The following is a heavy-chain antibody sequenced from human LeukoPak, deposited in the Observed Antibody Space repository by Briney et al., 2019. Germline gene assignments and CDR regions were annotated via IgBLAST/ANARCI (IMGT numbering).Heavy chain of an antibody. Sequence: ASVKVSCKASVYTFTGYYIHWLRQAPGQGLGWMAWINPQSGATNYAQKFRGRVTMTRDMSITTAYMDVTSLRSDDTAVYYCARGGDDSGLYFAYWGQGTLVSVSS. V-gene: IGHV1-2*02. CDR2: INPQSGAT. CDR3: ARGGDDSGLYFAY. CDR1: VYTFTGYY. D-gene: IGHD3-22*01. J-gene: IGHJ4*02.